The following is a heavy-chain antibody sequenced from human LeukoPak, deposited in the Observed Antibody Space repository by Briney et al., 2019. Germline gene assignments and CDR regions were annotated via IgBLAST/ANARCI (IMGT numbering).Heavy chain of an antibody. D-gene: IGHD2-2*01. J-gene: IGHJ4*02. CDR3: ARVSIVPAAQSDY. V-gene: IGHV1-2*02. Sequence: ASVKVSCKASGYIFTGYYMHWVRQAPGQGLEWMGWINPNSGGTNYAQKFQGRVTMTRDTSISTAYMELSRLRSDDTAVYYCARVSIVPAAQSDYWGQGTLVTVSS. CDR1: GYIFTGYY. CDR2: INPNSGGT.